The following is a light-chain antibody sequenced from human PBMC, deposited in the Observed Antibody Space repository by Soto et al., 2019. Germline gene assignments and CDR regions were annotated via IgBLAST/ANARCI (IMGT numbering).Light chain of an antibody. CDR2: WAS. V-gene: IGKV4-1*01. Sequence: DIVMTQSPDSLAVSLGERATINCKSSRSLLHNSNDKNYLAWYQQKPGQPPKLLFYWASTRQSGVPERFSRIGSERDFTRSVTGLRAEDVAVYYCQQYYGIPLAFGGGTQVEIK. CDR1: RSLLHNSNDKNY. CDR3: QQYYGIPLA. J-gene: IGKJ4*01.